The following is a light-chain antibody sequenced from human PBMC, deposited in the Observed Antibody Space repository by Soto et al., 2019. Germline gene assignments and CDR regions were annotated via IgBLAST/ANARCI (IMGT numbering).Light chain of an antibody. CDR3: SSYAGSNNLGV. Sequence: QSVLTQPPSASGSPGQSVAISCTGTSSDIGAYNYVSWYQQHPGKAPKLMIFEVSKRPSGVPDRFSGSKSGNTASLTVSGLQAEDEADYYCSSYAGSNNLGVFGGGTKLT. J-gene: IGLJ2*01. CDR2: EVS. V-gene: IGLV2-8*01. CDR1: SSDIGAYNY.